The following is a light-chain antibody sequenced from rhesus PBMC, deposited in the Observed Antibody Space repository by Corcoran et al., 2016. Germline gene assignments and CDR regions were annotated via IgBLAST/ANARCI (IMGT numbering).Light chain of an antibody. CDR3: GQGTHWPTWT. Sequence: DVVMTQSPLSLPITPGQPASISCRSSQSLVHSNGNTYLSWYQQKPGQTPRLLIYKVSNRDSGVPERFRGSGAGEDFTLKSSRVEAEDVGVYYCGQGTHWPTWTFSQGTKVEIK. CDR2: KVS. V-gene: IGKV2-64*01. CDR1: QSLVHSNGNTY. J-gene: IGKJ1*01.